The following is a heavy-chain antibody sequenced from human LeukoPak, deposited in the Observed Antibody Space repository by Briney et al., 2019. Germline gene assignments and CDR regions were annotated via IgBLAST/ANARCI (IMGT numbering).Heavy chain of an antibody. CDR1: GYSFTSYW. J-gene: IGHJ5*02. Sequence: GESLKISCKGSGYSFTSYWIGWVRQMPGKGLEWMGIIDSGNSDIRYSPSFQGQVTISVDKSITTAYLQWSSLKASDAAMYYCARQMAGSYPYNWFDPWGQGTLVTVTS. V-gene: IGHV5-51*01. CDR3: ARQMAGSYPYNWFDP. CDR2: IDSGNSDI. D-gene: IGHD1-26*01.